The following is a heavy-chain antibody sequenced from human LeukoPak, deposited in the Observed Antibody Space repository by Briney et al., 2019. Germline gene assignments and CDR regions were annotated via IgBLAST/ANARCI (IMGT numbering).Heavy chain of an antibody. Sequence: SETLSLTCTVSGGSISSGDYYWSWIRQPPGKGLEWIGYIYYSGSTYYNPSLKSRVTISVDTSKNQFSLKLSSVTAADTAVYYCASESSIAAAGTWGFDYWGQGTLVTVSS. V-gene: IGHV4-30-4*01. CDR3: ASESSIAAAGTWGFDY. CDR2: IYYSGST. J-gene: IGHJ4*02. CDR1: GGSISSGDYY. D-gene: IGHD6-13*01.